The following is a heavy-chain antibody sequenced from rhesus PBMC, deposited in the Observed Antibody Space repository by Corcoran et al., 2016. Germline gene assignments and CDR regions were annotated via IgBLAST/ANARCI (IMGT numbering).Heavy chain of an antibody. V-gene: IGHV4S10*01. CDR3: VGYCTSTTCYALDY. CDR2: IYGSSTST. D-gene: IGHD2-2*01. J-gene: IGHJ4*01. Sequence: QVQLQESGPGVVKPSETLSLTRAVPGGPISVSYRWSWIRQPPGKGVEWIGYIYGSSTSTNYNPSLKSRVTISKDTSKNQFSLKLSSVTAADTAVYYCVGYCTSTTCYALDYWGQGVLVTVSS. CDR1: GGPISVSYR.